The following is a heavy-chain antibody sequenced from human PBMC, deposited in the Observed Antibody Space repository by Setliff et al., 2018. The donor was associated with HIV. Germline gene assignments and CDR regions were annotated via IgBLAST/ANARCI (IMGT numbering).Heavy chain of an antibody. CDR2: INHNKSS. J-gene: IGHJ3*02. V-gene: IGHV4-39*07. CDR3: ATASGYDLFMGAFDI. D-gene: IGHD5-12*01. CDR1: GGSISSTSYY. Sequence: SETLSLTCSVSGGSISSTSYYWSWIRQPPGKGLEWIGEINHNKSSDYNPSLKSRVTMSVDTSKNQFSLKLRSVTAADTAVYYCATASGYDLFMGAFDIWGQGTMVTVSS.